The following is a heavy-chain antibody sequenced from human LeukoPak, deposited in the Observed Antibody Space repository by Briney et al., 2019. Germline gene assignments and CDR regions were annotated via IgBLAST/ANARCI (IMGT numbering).Heavy chain of an antibody. CDR3: AGPDPIMVYARTDYYGMDV. Sequence: ASVKVSCKASGYTITSYGISWVRQAPGQGLEWMGWISAYNGNTNYAQKLQGRVTMSTDTSTSTAYMELKSLRSDDTAVYYCAGPDPIMVYARTDYYGMDVWGQGTTVTVSS. J-gene: IGHJ6*02. CDR1: GYTITSYG. CDR2: ISAYNGNT. D-gene: IGHD2-8*01. V-gene: IGHV1-18*01.